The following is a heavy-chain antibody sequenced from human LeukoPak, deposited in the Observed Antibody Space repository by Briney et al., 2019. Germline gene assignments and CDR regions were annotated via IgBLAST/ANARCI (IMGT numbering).Heavy chain of an antibody. CDR3: ARDRSPYSIVTPPTGLDY. CDR1: GGTFSSYA. D-gene: IGHD4-23*01. CDR2: IIPILGIA. V-gene: IGHV1-69*04. J-gene: IGHJ4*02. Sequence: SVKVSCKASGGTFSSYAINWVRQAPGQGLEWMGRIIPILGIANYAQKFQGRVTITADKSTSTAYMELSSLRSENTAVYYCARDRSPYSIVTPPTGLDYWGQGTLVTVSS.